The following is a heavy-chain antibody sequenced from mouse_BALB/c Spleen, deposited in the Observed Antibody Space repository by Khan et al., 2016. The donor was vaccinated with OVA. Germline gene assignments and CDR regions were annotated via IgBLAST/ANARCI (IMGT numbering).Heavy chain of an antibody. V-gene: IGHV2-2*02. CDR2: IWSGGST. J-gene: IGHJ4*01. CDR1: GFSLTSYG. CDR3: ARIFIGTTDYAMDY. Sequence: QVQLKESGPGLVQPSQSLSITCTVSGFSLTSYGVHWVRQSPGKGLEWLGVIWSGGSTDYNAAFISRLSISQDNSKSQVFFKMNSLQANDTAIYYCARIFIGTTDYAMDYWGQGTSVTVSS. D-gene: IGHD2-14*01.